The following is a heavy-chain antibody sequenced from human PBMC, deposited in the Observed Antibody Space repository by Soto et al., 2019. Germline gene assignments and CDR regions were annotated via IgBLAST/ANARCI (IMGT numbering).Heavy chain of an antibody. CDR1: GGSFSGYY. CDR2: INHSGST. J-gene: IGHJ6*02. CDR3: VRGVITMVRGVINLAYYYYGMDV. V-gene: IGHV4-34*01. D-gene: IGHD3-10*01. Sequence: SETLSLTCAVYGGSFSGYYWSWIRQPPGKGLEWIGEINHSGSTNYNPSLKSRVTISVDTSKNQFSLKLSSVTAADTAVYYCVRGVITMVRGVINLAYYYYGMDVWGQGTTVTVSS.